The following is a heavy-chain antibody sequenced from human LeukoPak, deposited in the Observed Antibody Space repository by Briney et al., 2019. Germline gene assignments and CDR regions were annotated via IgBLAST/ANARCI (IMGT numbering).Heavy chain of an antibody. Sequence: PGGSLRLSCVVSGFTLSSRWMMWVRQAPGKGLEWMTNINRDGSEKNYVDSVKGRFTITRDNAENSLYLRMNSLKVEDTAIYYCATYDSWSGYNIAYWGQGTLVTVSS. CDR1: GFTLSSRW. J-gene: IGHJ4*02. CDR3: ATYDSWSGYNIAY. V-gene: IGHV3-7*03. CDR2: INRDGSEK. D-gene: IGHD3-3*01.